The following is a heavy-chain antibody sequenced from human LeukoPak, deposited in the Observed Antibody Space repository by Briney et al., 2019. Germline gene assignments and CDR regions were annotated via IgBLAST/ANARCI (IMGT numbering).Heavy chain of an antibody. J-gene: IGHJ4*02. V-gene: IGHV6-1*01. CDR3: AREVAVAGPFDY. Sequence: SQTLSLTCAISGDSVSSDSVGWNWIRQSPSRGLEWLGRTYYVSNWYTDYALSVKSRIIIDPDTSKNQFSLQLSSVTPEDTAVYYCAREVAVAGPFDYWGQGILVTVSS. CDR2: TYYVSNWYT. D-gene: IGHD6-19*01. CDR1: GDSVSSDSVG.